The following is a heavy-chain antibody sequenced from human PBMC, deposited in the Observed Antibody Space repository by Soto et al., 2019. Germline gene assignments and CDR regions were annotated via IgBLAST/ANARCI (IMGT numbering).Heavy chain of an antibody. V-gene: IGHV4-59*01. D-gene: IGHD6-13*01. Sequence: PSETLSLTCTVSGGSISSYYWSWIRQPPGKGLEWIGYIYYSGSTNYNPSLKSRVTISVDTSKNQFSLKLSSVTAADTAVYYCASHGGVYSRNLDYWGQGPLVTVSS. J-gene: IGHJ4*02. CDR1: GGSISSYY. CDR2: IYYSGST. CDR3: ASHGGVYSRNLDY.